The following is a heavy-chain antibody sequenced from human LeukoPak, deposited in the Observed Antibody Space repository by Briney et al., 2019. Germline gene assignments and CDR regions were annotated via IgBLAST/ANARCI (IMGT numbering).Heavy chain of an antibody. CDR3: ARSVITFGGAIDY. V-gene: IGHV3-48*01. CDR2: ISSSSVTI. CDR1: EFTFSHYS. Sequence: PGGSLRLSCAASEFTFSHYSVNWVRQAPGKGLEWVSYISSSSVTIYYADSVKGRFTFSRDNAGNSLYLQMNSLRVEDTAVYYCARSVITFGGAIDYWGQGTQVTVSS. D-gene: IGHD3-16*01. J-gene: IGHJ4*01.